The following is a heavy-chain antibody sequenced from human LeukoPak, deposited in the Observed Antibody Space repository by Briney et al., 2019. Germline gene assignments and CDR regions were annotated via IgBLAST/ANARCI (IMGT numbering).Heavy chain of an antibody. CDR2: IYYSGST. J-gene: IGHJ4*02. D-gene: IGHD1-26*01. V-gene: IGHV4-31*03. Sequence: SQTLSLTCTVSGGSISSGGYYWSWIRQHPGKGLECIGYIYYSGSTYYNPSLKSRVTISVDTSKNQFSLKLSSVTAADTAVYYCARGSYVGPTSGYFDYWGQGTLVTVSS. CDR3: ARGSYVGPTSGYFDY. CDR1: GGSISSGGYY.